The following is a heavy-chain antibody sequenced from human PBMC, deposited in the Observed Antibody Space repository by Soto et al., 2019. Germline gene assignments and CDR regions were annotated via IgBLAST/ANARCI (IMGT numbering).Heavy chain of an antibody. J-gene: IGHJ6*03. CDR1: GFTVSSNY. D-gene: IGHD3-3*01. Sequence: GGSLRLSCAASGFTVSSNYMSWVRQAPGKGLEWVSVIYSGGSTYYADSVKGRFTISRHNSKNTLYLQMNSLRAEDTAVYYCARAYYDFWSGYSFPYYYYYMDVWGKGTTVTVSS. CDR3: ARAYYDFWSGYSFPYYYYYMDV. CDR2: IYSGGST. V-gene: IGHV3-53*04.